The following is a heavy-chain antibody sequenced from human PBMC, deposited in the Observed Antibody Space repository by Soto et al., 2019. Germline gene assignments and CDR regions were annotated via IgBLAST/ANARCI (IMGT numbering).Heavy chain of an antibody. Sequence: QVQLVQSGPEVMKPGASVKVSCKASGYTFTTYGISWVRLAPGQGLEWLGWISGYNGQTNYAPRFRDRVTLTTATSRGTTNMELRSLRSDDTAIYFCARDNRKELWVEGLNAMDVWGQGTTVTVSS. V-gene: IGHV1-18*01. J-gene: IGHJ6*02. CDR3: ARDNRKELWVEGLNAMDV. D-gene: IGHD2-21*01. CDR1: GYTFTTYG. CDR2: ISGYNGQT.